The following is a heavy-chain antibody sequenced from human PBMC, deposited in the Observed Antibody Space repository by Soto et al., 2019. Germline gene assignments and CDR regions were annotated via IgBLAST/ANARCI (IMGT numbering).Heavy chain of an antibody. CDR1: GFTFSNYW. J-gene: IGHJ4*02. D-gene: IGHD2-21*01. CDR2: IKHDGSEE. Sequence: EVQLVESGGDLVQPGGSLRLSCAASGFTFSNYWMSWVRQAPGKGLEWVANIKHDGSEEYYVDSVKDRFTISRDNAKNSLNLQMNSLRAEDTAVYYCARGGEVYSDWGQGTLVTVSS. V-gene: IGHV3-7*04. CDR3: ARGGEVYSD.